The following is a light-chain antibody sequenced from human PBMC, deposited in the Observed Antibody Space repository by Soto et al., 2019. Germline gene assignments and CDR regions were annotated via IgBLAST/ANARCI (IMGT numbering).Light chain of an antibody. Sequence: GMARSPGTLSVSTGERATLSCRASQSVSSNLAWYQQKAGQAPRLLIYGASTRATDIPARFSGSGSGTDFTLTISSLEPEDFTVDYCQQRSNWPITSCQRRLLEIK. V-gene: IGKV3-15*01. J-gene: IGKJ5*01. CDR3: QQRSNWPIT. CDR2: GAS. CDR1: QSVSSN.